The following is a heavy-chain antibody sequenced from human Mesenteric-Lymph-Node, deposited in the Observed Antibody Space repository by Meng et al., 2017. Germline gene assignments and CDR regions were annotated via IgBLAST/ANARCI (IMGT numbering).Heavy chain of an antibody. D-gene: IGHD6-19*01. CDR2: ISYDGSNK. CDR1: GFTFSSYA. V-gene: IGHV3-30*01. CDR3: AKELHSSGWMSYYYYGMDV. J-gene: IGHJ6*02. Sequence: GESLKISCAASGFTFSSYAMHWVRQAPGKGLEWVAVISYDGSNKYYADSVKGRFTISRDNSKNTLYLQMNSLRAENTAVYYCAKELHSSGWMSYYYYGMDVWGQGTTVTVSS.